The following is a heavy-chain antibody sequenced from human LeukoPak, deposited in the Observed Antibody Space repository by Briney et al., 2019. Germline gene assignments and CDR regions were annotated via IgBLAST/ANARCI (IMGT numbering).Heavy chain of an antibody. Sequence: PSETLSLTCAVYGGSLRSYYWSCIPQPPGKGLECIGYIYYSGSTNYNPPLKSRVTISVDTSKNQFSLKLSSVTAADTAVYYCARDTKSTYYDILTGYYNPFYGMDVWGQGTTVTVSS. CDR3: ARDTKSTYYDILTGYYNPFYGMDV. D-gene: IGHD3-9*01. J-gene: IGHJ6*02. V-gene: IGHV4-59*01. CDR2: IYYSGST. CDR1: GGSLRSYY.